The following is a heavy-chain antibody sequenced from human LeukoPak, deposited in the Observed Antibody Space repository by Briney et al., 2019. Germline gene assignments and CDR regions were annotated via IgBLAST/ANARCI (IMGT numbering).Heavy chain of an antibody. Sequence: GESLKISCKGSGYSFTSYWIGWVRQMPGKGLEWMGIIYPGYSDTRYSPSFQGQVTISADKSISTAYLQWSSLKASDTAMYYCARCGSGSYYKPPYYYYGMDVWGQGTTVTVSS. V-gene: IGHV5-51*01. CDR2: IYPGYSDT. CDR1: GYSFTSYW. D-gene: IGHD3-10*01. J-gene: IGHJ6*02. CDR3: ARCGSGSYYKPPYYYYGMDV.